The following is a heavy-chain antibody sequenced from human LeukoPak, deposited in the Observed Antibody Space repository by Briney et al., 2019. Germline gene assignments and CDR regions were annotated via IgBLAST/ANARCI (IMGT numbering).Heavy chain of an antibody. CDR2: ISSSSYI. V-gene: IGHV3-21*01. J-gene: IGHJ4*02. CDR3: ARDRYYYDSSGSGSDY. D-gene: IGHD3-22*01. Sequence: GGSLRLSCAASGFTFSSYSMNWVRQAPGKGLEWVSSISSSSYIYYADSVKGRFTISRDNAKNSLYLQMNSLRAEDTAVYYCARDRYYYDSSGSGSDYWGQGTLVTVSS. CDR1: GFTFSSYS.